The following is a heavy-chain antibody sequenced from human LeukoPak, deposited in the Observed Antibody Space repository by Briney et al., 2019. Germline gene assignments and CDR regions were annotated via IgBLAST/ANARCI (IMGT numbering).Heavy chain of an antibody. J-gene: IGHJ5*02. D-gene: IGHD6-19*01. CDR1: GSSFTSNW. Sequence: GASLQISCKGSGSSFTSNWISWVRQLPGKGLEWMGRIAPSDSYTNYSPSFQGHVTISADKSISTAYLQWSSLKASDTAMYYCARQAVAGTWWFDPWGQGTLVTVSS. V-gene: IGHV5-10-1*01. CDR3: ARQAVAGTWWFDP. CDR2: IAPSDSYT.